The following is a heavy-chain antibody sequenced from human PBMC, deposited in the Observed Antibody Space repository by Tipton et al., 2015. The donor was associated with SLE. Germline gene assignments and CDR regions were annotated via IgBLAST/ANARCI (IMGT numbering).Heavy chain of an antibody. J-gene: IGHJ6*02. Sequence: SLRLSCAASGFTFSIYSMHWVRQAPGKGLEWVAVISYDGNNKYFADSVKGRFTISRDNSKNTLYLQMNSLRAEDTAVYYCARVLGRYSAMDVWGQGTTVTVSS. CDR2: ISYDGNNK. CDR1: GFTFSIYS. V-gene: IGHV3-30*04. CDR3: ARVLGRYSAMDV.